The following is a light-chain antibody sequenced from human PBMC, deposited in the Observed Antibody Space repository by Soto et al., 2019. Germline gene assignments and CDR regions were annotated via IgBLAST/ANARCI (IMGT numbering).Light chain of an antibody. CDR3: QQYGISRT. CDR1: QSVTSDY. J-gene: IGKJ1*01. CDR2: AAS. V-gene: IGKV3-20*01. Sequence: EIVLTQSPGTLSLSPGERATLSCRASQSVTSDYLAWYQQRPGQAPRLLIFAASIRATGIPDRFSGGGSETEFTLTISRLEHEDSAVYYCQQYGISRTFGQGTKVEIK.